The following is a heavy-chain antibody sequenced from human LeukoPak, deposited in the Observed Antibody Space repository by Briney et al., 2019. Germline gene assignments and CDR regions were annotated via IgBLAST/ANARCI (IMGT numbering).Heavy chain of an antibody. CDR2: INHSGST. Sequence: SETLSLTCAVYGGSFSGYYWSWIRQPPGKGLEWIGEINHSGSTNYNPSLKSRVTISVDTSKNQVSLKLSSVTAADTAVYYCARAFSYDLNCFDPWGQGTLVTVSS. D-gene: IGHD3-22*01. J-gene: IGHJ5*02. V-gene: IGHV4-34*01. CDR3: ARAFSYDLNCFDP. CDR1: GGSFSGYY.